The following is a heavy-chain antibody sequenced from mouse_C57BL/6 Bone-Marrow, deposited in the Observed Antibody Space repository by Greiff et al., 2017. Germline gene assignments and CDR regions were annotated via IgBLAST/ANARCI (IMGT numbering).Heavy chain of an antibody. CDR1: GYTFTSYW. V-gene: IGHV1-55*01. J-gene: IGHJ2*01. CDR2: IYPGSGST. D-gene: IGHD2-2*01. CDR3: ARLGSTMVTTDFDY. Sequence: QVQLQQPGAELVKPGASVKMSCKASGYTFTSYWITWVKQRPGQGLEWIGDIYPGSGSTNYNEKFKSKATLTVDTSSSTAYMQLSSLTSEDSAVYYCARLGSTMVTTDFDYWGQGTTLTVSS.